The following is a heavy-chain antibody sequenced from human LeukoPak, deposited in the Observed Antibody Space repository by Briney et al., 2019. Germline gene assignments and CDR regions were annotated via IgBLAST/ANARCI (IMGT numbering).Heavy chain of an antibody. Sequence: GGSLRLSCAASGFTFSSYAMHWVRQAPGKGLEWVAVISYDGSNKYYADSVKGRFTISRDNSKNTLYLQMNSLRAEDTAVYYCARSGELELPDYWGQGTLVTVSS. D-gene: IGHD1-7*01. CDR1: GFTFSSYA. J-gene: IGHJ4*02. CDR3: ARSGELELPDY. CDR2: ISYDGSNK. V-gene: IGHV3-30-3*01.